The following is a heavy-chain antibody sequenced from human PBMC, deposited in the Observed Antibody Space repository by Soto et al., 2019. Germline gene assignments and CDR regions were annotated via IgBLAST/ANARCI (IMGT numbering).Heavy chain of an antibody. V-gene: IGHV1-69*01. Sequence: QVQLVQSGAEVKKPGSSVKVSCKASGGTFSSYAISWVRQAPGQGLEWMGGIIPIFGTANYAQKFQGRVTITADECTSTAYMELSSLRSEDTAVYYCHLYGSGWYALDYWGQGTLVTVSS. CDR1: GGTFSSYA. CDR3: HLYGSGWYALDY. CDR2: IIPIFGTA. D-gene: IGHD6-19*01. J-gene: IGHJ4*02.